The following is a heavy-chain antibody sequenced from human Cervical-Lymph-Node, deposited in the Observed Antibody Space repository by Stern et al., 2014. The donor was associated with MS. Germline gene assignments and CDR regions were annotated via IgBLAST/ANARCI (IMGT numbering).Heavy chain of an antibody. CDR2: IYPGDSDV. D-gene: IGHD3-3*01. J-gene: IGHJ4*01. V-gene: IGHV5-51*01. CDR1: GYRFGSFW. CDR3: ARRMSGLNVFDF. Sequence: EVQLVQSGAEVKKPGESLKISCKGSGYRFGSFWIVWVRQVPGKGLEWMGTIYPGDSDVKYGPSFQGQFSFSVDTSTDTASLEWRSLRASDTATYYCARRMSGLNVFDFWGQGTLVTVSS.